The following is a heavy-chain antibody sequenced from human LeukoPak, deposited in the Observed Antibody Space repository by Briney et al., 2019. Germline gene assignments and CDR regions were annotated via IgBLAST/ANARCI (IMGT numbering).Heavy chain of an antibody. CDR2: IWHDGSYQ. V-gene: IGHV3-33*03. CDR3: AKLPSRSWYRRGPVWFDP. D-gene: IGHD6-13*01. Sequence: PGGSLRLSCGASGFTFRSFGMHWVRQAPGKGLEWVAVIWHDGSYQYYADSVKGRFTISRDNSKNTLFLHMNSLRAEDTAVYYCAKLPSRSWYRRGPVWFDPWGQGTLVTVSS. J-gene: IGHJ5*02. CDR1: GFTFRSFG.